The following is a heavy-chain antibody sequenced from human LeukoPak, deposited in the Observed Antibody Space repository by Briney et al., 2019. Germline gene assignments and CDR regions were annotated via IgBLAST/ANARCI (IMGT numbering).Heavy chain of an antibody. CDR3: ARLKDAVTIFDC. J-gene: IGHJ5*01. Sequence: PGGSLRLSCVASGFTFTNYWMSWVRQAPGKGLEWVASIKEEGSDKRNVDAVKGRFTISRDNTKNSLYVQMSSLRAEDTAVYYCARLKDAVTIFDCWGQGILVTVSS. D-gene: IGHD4-17*01. V-gene: IGHV3-7*01. CDR2: IKEEGSDK. CDR1: GFTFTNYW.